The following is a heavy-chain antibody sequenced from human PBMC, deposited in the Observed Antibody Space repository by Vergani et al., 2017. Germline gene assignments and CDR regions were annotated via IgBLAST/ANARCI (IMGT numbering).Heavy chain of an antibody. Sequence: EVQLLESGGGLVQPGGSLRLSCAASGFTFSSYAMSWVRQAPGKGLEWVSAISGSGGSTYYADSVKGRFTISRDNSKNTLYLQMNSLRAEDTAVYYCAKVSTVAFYYYYGMDVWDQGTTVTVSS. CDR2: ISGSGGST. D-gene: IGHD4-23*01. CDR1: GFTFSSYA. CDR3: AKVSTVAFYYYYGMDV. V-gene: IGHV3-23*01. J-gene: IGHJ6*02.